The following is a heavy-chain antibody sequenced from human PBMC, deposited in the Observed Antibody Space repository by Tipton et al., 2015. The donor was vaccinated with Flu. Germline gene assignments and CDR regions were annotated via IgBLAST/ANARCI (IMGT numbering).Heavy chain of an antibody. J-gene: IGHJ1*01. CDR3: ARDTSLQR. V-gene: IGHV4-59*01. CDR1: GSSISSSY. Sequence: TLSLTCTVSGSSISSSYWSWIRQAPGKGLEWIGHIYYSGITNHNPSLQSRITISVDTSKDQFSLRLSSVTAADTAVYYCARDTSLQRWGQGTLVTVS. CDR2: IYYSGIT.